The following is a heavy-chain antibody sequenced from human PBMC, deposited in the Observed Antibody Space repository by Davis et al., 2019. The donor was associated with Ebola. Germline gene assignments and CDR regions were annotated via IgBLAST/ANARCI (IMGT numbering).Heavy chain of an antibody. CDR3: ARGDWLYYYGMDV. V-gene: IGHV4-61*01. J-gene: IGHJ6*02. Sequence: SETLSLTCTVSGGSVSSGSYYWSWIRQPPGKGLEWIGYIYYSGSTNYNPSLKSRVTISVDTSKNQFSLKLSSVTAADTAVYYCARGDWLYYYGMDVWGQGTTVTVSS. D-gene: IGHD2-21*01. CDR1: GGSVSSGSYY. CDR2: IYYSGST.